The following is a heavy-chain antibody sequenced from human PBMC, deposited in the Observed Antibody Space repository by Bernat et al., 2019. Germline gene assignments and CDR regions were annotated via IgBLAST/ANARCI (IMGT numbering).Heavy chain of an antibody. CDR1: GFIFSDYY. D-gene: IGHD4-17*01. CDR2: TRNKADRYIS. V-gene: IGHV3-72*01. Sequence: EVPLVASGGGLVQPGGSLRLSCAVSGFIFSDYYMDWVRQAPGKGLEWVGRTRNKADRYISEYAASVKDRFTISRDDSKNSLYLQMNSLKIEDAAVYYCTRALTVTTRGVGYWGQGAMVTVSS. CDR3: TRALTVTTRGVGY. J-gene: IGHJ4*02.